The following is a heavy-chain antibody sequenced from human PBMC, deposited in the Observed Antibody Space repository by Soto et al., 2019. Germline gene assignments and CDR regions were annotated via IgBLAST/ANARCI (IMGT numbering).Heavy chain of an antibody. V-gene: IGHV4-30-4*01. J-gene: IGHJ6*02. CDR3: ARDRLDYPTTGYYYGTDV. CDR2: IYYSGST. D-gene: IGHD4-17*01. Sequence: QVQLQESGPGLVKPSQTLSLTCTVSGGSISSGDYYWSWIRQPPGKGLEWIGYIYYSGSTYYNPSLKSRVTISVDTSKNQFSLKLSSVTAADTAVYYCARDRLDYPTTGYYYGTDVWGQGTTVTVSS. CDR1: GGSISSGDYY.